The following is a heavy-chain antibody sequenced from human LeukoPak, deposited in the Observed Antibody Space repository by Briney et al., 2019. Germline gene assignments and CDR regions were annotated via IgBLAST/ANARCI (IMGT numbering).Heavy chain of an antibody. D-gene: IGHD1-26*01. J-gene: IGHJ3*02. CDR1: GGSINGYY. CDR2: IHYTGSS. CDR3: ARLKVGANDAYDI. V-gene: IGHV4-59*08. Sequence: SETLSLTCTVSGGSINGYYWTWIRQPPGKGLEWIGYIHYTGSSNYNPSVKSRVTISVGTSKNQFSLRLTSVTAADTAVYYCARLKVGANDAYDIWGPGKMVTVSS.